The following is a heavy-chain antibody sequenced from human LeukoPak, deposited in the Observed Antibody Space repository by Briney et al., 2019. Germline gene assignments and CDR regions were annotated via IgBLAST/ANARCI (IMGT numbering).Heavy chain of an antibody. V-gene: IGHV3-7*05. Sequence: PGGSLRLSCAASGFTFSSYWMSWARQAPGKGLEWVANIKQDGSEKYYVDSVKGRFTISRDNAKNSLYLQMNSLRAEDTAVYYCARDFYGPYYYYGMDVWGQGTTVTVSS. CDR2: IKQDGSEK. CDR1: GFTFSSYW. D-gene: IGHD2/OR15-2a*01. CDR3: ARDFYGPYYYYGMDV. J-gene: IGHJ6*02.